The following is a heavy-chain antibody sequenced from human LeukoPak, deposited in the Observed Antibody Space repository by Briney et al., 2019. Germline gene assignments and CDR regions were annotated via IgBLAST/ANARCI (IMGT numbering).Heavy chain of an antibody. CDR1: GYTFTSYY. CDR2: IDPSGVP. J-gene: IGHJ6*03. CDR3: ARVETNYYMDV. Sequence: GASVKVSCKASGYTFTSYYMHWVRQASGQGLEWMGIIDPSGVPTYAQKFQGRVTITADESTSTAYMELSSLRSEDTAVYYCARVETNYYMDVWGKGTTVTVSS. V-gene: IGHV1-46*01. D-gene: IGHD1-7*01.